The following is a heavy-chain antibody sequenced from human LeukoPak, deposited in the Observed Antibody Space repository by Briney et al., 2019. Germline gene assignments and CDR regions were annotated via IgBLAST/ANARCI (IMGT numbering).Heavy chain of an antibody. V-gene: IGHV3-7*05. J-gene: IGHJ6*02. CDR1: GFTFSSYW. D-gene: IGHD4-17*01. Sequence: GGSLRLSCAASGFTFSSYWMSWVRQAPGKGLEWVANIKQDGSEKYYVDSVKGRFTISRNNARHSLYLQMNRLRAEDTAVYYCARDRDYDGGMDVWGQGTTVTVSS. CDR2: IKQDGSEK. CDR3: ARDRDYDGGMDV.